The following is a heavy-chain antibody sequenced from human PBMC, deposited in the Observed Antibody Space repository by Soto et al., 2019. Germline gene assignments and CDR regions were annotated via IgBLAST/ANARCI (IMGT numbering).Heavy chain of an antibody. V-gene: IGHV4-30-2*01. CDR3: ARARRYYGSGSYYRAEFDY. D-gene: IGHD3-10*01. Sequence: SETLSLTCAVSGGSISSGGYSWSWIRQPPGKGLEWIGYIYHSGSTYYNPSLKSRVTISVDRSKNQFSLKLSSVTAADTAVYYCARARRYYGSGSYYRAEFDYWGQGTLVTVSS. CDR2: IYHSGST. CDR1: GGSISSGGYS. J-gene: IGHJ4*02.